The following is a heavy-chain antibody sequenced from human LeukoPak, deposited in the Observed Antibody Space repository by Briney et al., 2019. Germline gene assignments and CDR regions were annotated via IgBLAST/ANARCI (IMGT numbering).Heavy chain of an antibody. J-gene: IGHJ4*02. CDR1: GFTFSSYW. CDR3: ARDGPSVGIDF. Sequence: GGSLRLSCAASGFTFSSYWMHWVRQAPGKGLEWVANIKQDGSAKYYVDSVRGRFTISRDNAKTSLYLQMNSLRAEDTAVYYCARDGPSVGIDFWGQGAQVTVSS. D-gene: IGHD7-27*01. V-gene: IGHV3-7*01. CDR2: IKQDGSAK.